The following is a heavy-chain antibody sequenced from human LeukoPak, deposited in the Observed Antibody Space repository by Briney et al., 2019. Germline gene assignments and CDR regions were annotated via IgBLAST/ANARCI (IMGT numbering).Heavy chain of an antibody. Sequence: SQTLSLACSVSGGSISSGNYYWSWIRQPAGRGLEWVGRIYNNGSTYYNPSLKSRVTISVDTSKNQFSLKLSSVTAADTAVYYCARDPRGLANAFDIWGQGTMVTVSS. V-gene: IGHV4-61*02. J-gene: IGHJ3*02. CDR3: ARDPRGLANAFDI. CDR1: GGSISSGNYY. CDR2: IYNNGST. D-gene: IGHD6-19*01.